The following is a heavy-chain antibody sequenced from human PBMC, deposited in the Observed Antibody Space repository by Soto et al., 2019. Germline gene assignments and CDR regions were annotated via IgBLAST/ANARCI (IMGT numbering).Heavy chain of an antibody. D-gene: IGHD2-21*02. CDR3: ARVKWAAVVVTGNAFDI. CDR1: GVTFSSYA. V-gene: IGHV1-69*01. Sequence: QVQLVQSGAEVKKPGSSVKVSCKASGVTFSSYAISWVRQAPGQGLEWMGGIIPIFGTANYAQKFQGRVTITADESTSTAYMELSSLRSEDTAVYYCARVKWAAVVVTGNAFDIWGQGTMVTVSS. CDR2: IIPIFGTA. J-gene: IGHJ3*02.